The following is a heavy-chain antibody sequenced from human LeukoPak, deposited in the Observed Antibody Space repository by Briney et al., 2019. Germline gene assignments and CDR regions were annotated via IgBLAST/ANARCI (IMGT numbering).Heavy chain of an antibody. CDR1: GGSFIGYY. V-gene: IGHV4-34*01. Sequence: SETLSLTCAVYGGSFIGYYWSWIRQPPGKGLEWIGEINHSGSTNYNPSLKSRVTISVDTSKNQFSLKLSSVTAADTAVYYCARARTIFGGVTHYYYYYMDVWGKGTTVTVSS. J-gene: IGHJ6*03. CDR2: INHSGST. CDR3: ARARTIFGGVTHYYYYYMDV. D-gene: IGHD3-3*01.